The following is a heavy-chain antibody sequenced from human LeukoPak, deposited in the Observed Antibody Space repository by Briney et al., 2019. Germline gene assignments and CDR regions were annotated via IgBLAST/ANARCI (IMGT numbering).Heavy chain of an antibody. CDR1: GFTFSTYT. D-gene: IGHD1-14*01. Sequence: GGALRLSSAASGFTFSTYTMNWVREAPGEGLERVSSITSSGNYKYYGDPVKGRFTISRDNAKNSLYLEMNSLRVEDTAVYYCARVDHTEAFETWGQGTVVTVS. CDR3: ARVDHTEAFET. V-gene: IGHV3-21*01. J-gene: IGHJ3*02. CDR2: ITSSGNYK.